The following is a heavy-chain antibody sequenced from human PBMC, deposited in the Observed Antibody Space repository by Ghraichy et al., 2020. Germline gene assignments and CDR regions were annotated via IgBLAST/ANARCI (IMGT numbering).Heavy chain of an antibody. J-gene: IGHJ5*02. CDR1: GASINSRSFY. V-gene: IGHV4-39*02. CDR3: ASARIVEVFGARNQNWFDP. D-gene: IGHD2-15*01. CDR2: IYYSGHS. Sequence: SQTLSLTCAVSGASINSRSFYWGWIRQPPGKGLEWITSIYYSGHSYDNPSLKSQHTFSLDTAKNHFSLQLHSVTAADTSVYFCASARIVEVFGARNQNWFDPWGQGTQVSVS.